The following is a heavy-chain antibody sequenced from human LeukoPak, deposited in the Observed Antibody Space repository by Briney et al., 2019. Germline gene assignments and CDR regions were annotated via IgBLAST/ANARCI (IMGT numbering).Heavy chain of an antibody. D-gene: IGHD1-26*01. CDR3: ARDLTSTPYWELDY. J-gene: IGHJ4*02. CDR2: INPKSGDT. CDR1: GGSFSGEA. Sequence: ASVKVSCKAFGGSFSGEAISWVRQAPGQGLEWMGRINPKSGDTEYPQKFQGRVTMTRDTSITTAYVELTRLTSDDTAVYFCARDLTSTPYWELDYWGQGTLVTVSS. V-gene: IGHV1-2*02.